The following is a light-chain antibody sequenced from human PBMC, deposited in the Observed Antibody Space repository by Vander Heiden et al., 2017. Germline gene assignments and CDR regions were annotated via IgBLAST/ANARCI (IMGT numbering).Light chain of an antibody. CDR1: LSLVYSDGNTY. CDR3: MQGTHWPLT. J-gene: IGKJ4*01. CDR2: RVS. V-gene: IGKV2-30*01. Sequence: EVVVTQSPLSLPVTLGQPDSRSCRSSLSLVYSDGNTYLNWFHQRPGQSPRRLIYRVSNRDSGVPDRFSGSGSGTDFTLKISRVEAEDVGVYYCMQGTHWPLTFGGGTKVEIK.